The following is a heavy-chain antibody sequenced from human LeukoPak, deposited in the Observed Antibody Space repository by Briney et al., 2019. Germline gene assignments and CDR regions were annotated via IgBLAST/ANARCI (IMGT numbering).Heavy chain of an antibody. Sequence: SETLSLTCAVSGGSISSSNWWSWVRQPPGKGLEWIGEIYHSGSTNYNPSLKSRVTISVDKSKNQFSLKLSSVTAADMAVYYCARVAYYGSGSYRWFDPWGQGTLVTVSS. J-gene: IGHJ5*02. CDR1: GGSISSSNW. V-gene: IGHV4-4*02. D-gene: IGHD3-10*01. CDR2: IYHSGST. CDR3: ARVAYYGSGSYRWFDP.